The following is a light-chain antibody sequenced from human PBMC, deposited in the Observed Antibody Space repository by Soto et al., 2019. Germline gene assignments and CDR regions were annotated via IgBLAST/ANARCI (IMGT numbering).Light chain of an antibody. J-gene: IGKJ2*01. CDR3: QQCISYPFT. V-gene: IGKV1-5*03. Sequence: DIQMTQSPSTLSASVGDRVTITCRASQSITRWLAWYLQKPGNAPKLLVSKASILDGGVPLRFSGSGSGTEFTLTISSLQPDDFATYYCQQCISYPFTFGQGTKLDI. CDR1: QSITRW. CDR2: KAS.